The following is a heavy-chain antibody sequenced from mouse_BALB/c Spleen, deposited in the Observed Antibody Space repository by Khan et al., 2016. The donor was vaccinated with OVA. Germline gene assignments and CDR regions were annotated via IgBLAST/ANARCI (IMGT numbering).Heavy chain of an antibody. J-gene: IGHJ2*01. CDR3: ARMYGGDFDY. CDR1: GYSITSDYA. CDR2: ISYSGNT. Sequence: VQLKQSGPGLVKPSQSLSLTCTVTGYSITSDYAWNWIRQFPENRLEWMGFISYSGNTNYNPSLKSRISVTRDTSKNQFFLQLNSVTTEDTATYYCARMYGGDFDYWGQGTTVTVSS. D-gene: IGHD2-10*02. V-gene: IGHV3-2*02.